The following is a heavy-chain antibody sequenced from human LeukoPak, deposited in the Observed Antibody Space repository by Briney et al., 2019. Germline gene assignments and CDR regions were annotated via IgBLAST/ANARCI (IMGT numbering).Heavy chain of an antibody. CDR1: GFTFSSYG. J-gene: IGHJ4*02. D-gene: IGHD3-10*01. CDR2: IRYDGSNK. V-gene: IGHV3-30*02. Sequence: GGSLGLSCAASGFTFSSYGMHWVRQAPGKGLEWVAFIRYDGSNKYYADSVKGRFTISRDNSKNTLYLQMNSLRAEDTAVYYCAKDQGPSYYYGSGSYLDYWGQGTLVTVSS. CDR3: AKDQGPSYYYGSGSYLDY.